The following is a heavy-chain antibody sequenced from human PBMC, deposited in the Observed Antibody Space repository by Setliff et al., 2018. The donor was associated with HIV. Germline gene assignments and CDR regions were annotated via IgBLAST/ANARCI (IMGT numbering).Heavy chain of an antibody. CDR1: GFSLSATSMG. CDR2: IYWDDDK. CDR3: THRRRDGFIPY. J-gene: IGHJ4*02. Sequence: SGPTLVNPTQTLTLTCTFSGFSLSATSMGVGWVRQPPGKALELLALIYWDDDKRYSPSLESRLTITKDTSKNQVVLTMTNMNSADTATYYCTHRRRDGFIPYWGQGTRVTVSS. V-gene: IGHV2-5*02. D-gene: IGHD2-21*01.